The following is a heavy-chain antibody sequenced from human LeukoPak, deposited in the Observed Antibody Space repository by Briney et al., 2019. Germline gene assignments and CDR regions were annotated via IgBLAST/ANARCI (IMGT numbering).Heavy chain of an antibody. CDR1: GFTFSTYW. CDR3: ARDGDTAMVKDFDY. J-gene: IGHJ4*02. CDR2: IKQDGSET. Sequence: PGGSLRLSCAASGFTFSTYWMTWVRQAPVKGLEWVASIKQDGSETSYVASVRGRFTISRDNARNSLFLQMNSLRAEDTAVYYCARDGDTAMVKDFDYWGQGTLVTVSS. V-gene: IGHV3-7*01. D-gene: IGHD5-18*01.